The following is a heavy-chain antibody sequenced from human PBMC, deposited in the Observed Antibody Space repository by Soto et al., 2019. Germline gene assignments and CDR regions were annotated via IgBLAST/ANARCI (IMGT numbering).Heavy chain of an antibody. CDR1: GYTFTSYD. CDR3: ARVVDCSSTSCYDY. D-gene: IGHD2-2*01. CDR2: MNPNSGNT. Sequence: VASVKVSCKASGYTFTSYDINWVRQATGQGLEWMGWMNPNSGNTGYAQKFQGRVTMTRNTSISTAYMELSSLRSDDTAVYYCARVVDCSSTSCYDYWGQGTLVTVSS. J-gene: IGHJ4*02. V-gene: IGHV1-8*01.